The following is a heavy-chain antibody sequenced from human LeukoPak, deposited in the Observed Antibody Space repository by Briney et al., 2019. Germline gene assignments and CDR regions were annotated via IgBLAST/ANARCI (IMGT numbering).Heavy chain of an antibody. CDR1: GFTFSSYW. Sequence: GGSLRLSCAASGFTFSSYWRSWVRQVPGKRLEWVANIKEDGREKYFVDSVKGRFTISRDNAKNSLFLQMNSLRVEDTAVYYCARELPGRFGYWGQGNLVTVSS. J-gene: IGHJ4*02. V-gene: IGHV3-7*05. CDR3: ARELPGRFGY. CDR2: IKEDGREK. D-gene: IGHD3-10*01.